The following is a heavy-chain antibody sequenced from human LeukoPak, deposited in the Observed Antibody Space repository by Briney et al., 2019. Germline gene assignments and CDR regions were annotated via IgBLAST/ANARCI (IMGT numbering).Heavy chain of an antibody. CDR2: IYADGNT. V-gene: IGHV3-53*01. CDR1: GFIVNTNY. D-gene: IGHD4-17*01. Sequence: TGGSLRLSCAASGFIVNTNYMTWVRQAPGGGLEWVSFIYADGNTYYADSVKGRFTISRDISKNAVYLQMNSLRAEDTAVYYCARDSYGDANFDSWGQGTLVTVSS. J-gene: IGHJ4*02. CDR3: ARDSYGDANFDS.